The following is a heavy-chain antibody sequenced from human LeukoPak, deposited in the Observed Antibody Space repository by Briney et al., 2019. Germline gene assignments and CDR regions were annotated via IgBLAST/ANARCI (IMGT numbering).Heavy chain of an antibody. V-gene: IGHV3-33*08. CDR1: GFTFTSSD. Sequence: GGSLRLSCVASGFTFTSSDFNWVRQAPGKGLEWVAVIWYDGSNKYYADSVKGRFTISRDNSKNTLYLQMNSLRAEDTAVYYCAREGYDSSGYYVDYWGQGTLVTVSS. CDR2: IWYDGSNK. CDR3: AREGYDSSGYYVDY. J-gene: IGHJ4*02. D-gene: IGHD3-22*01.